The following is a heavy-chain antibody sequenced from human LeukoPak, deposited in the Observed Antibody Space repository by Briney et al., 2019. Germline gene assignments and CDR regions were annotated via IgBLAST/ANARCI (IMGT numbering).Heavy chain of an antibody. D-gene: IGHD2-15*01. CDR3: ARDIYCSGGSCYSTAFDI. CDR2: SSSSGSTI. V-gene: IGHV3-11*04. Sequence: SSSSGSTIYYADSVKGRFTISRDNAKNSLYLQMNGLRAEDTAVYYCARDIYCSGGSCYSTAFDIWGQGTMVTVSS. J-gene: IGHJ3*02.